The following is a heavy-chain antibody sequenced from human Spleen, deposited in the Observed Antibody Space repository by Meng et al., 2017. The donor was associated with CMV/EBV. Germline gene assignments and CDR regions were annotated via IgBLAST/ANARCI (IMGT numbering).Heavy chain of an antibody. CDR1: GYLFMDYW. CDR2: IHPADSDA. Sequence: LKVSCWASGYLFMDYWIGWVRQRPGNGLECMGIIHPADSDARYSPSFQGQVTFSVDESISTAYLQWRSLKTSDSAIYYCARLWGGFDSWGQGTLVTVSS. CDR3: ARLWGGFDS. J-gene: IGHJ4*02. D-gene: IGHD3-16*01. V-gene: IGHV5-51*01.